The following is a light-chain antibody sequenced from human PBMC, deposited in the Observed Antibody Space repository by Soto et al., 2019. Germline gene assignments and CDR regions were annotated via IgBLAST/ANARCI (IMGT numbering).Light chain of an antibody. V-gene: IGLV2-14*03. Sequence: QSVVTQPASVSGSPGQSITISCTGTSSDIGAYNFVSWYQQHPGKAPKLMLYDVNIRPSGVSNRFSGSKSGNTASLIISGLQAEDEADYYCTSWTTSTTMIFGGGTKLTVL. CDR1: SSDIGAYNF. J-gene: IGLJ2*01. CDR2: DVN. CDR3: TSWTTSTTMI.